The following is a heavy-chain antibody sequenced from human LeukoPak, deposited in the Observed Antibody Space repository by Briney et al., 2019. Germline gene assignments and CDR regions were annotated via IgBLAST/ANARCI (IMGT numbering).Heavy chain of an antibody. CDR2: IIPILGIA. J-gene: IGHJ4*02. V-gene: IGHV1-69*02. CDR1: GGTFSSYT. D-gene: IGHD3-22*01. Sequence: SVKVSCKASGGTFSSYTISWVRQAPVQGLEWMGRIIPILGIANYAQKFQGRVMITADKSTSTAYMELSSLRSEDTAVYYCARSSMGAYYDSSGYYYFDYWGQGTLVTVSS. CDR3: ARSSMGAYYDSSGYYYFDY.